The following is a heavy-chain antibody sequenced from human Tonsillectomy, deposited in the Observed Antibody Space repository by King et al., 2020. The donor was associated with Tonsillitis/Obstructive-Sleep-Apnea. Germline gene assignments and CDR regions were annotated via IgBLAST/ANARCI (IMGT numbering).Heavy chain of an antibody. CDR1: GFTFSSYE. CDR2: ISSSGSTI. Sequence: VQLVESGGGLVQPGGSLRLSCAASGFTFSSYEMNWVRQAPGKGLEWVSYISSSGSTIYYADSVKGRFTISRDNAKNSLYLQMNSLRAEDTAVYYCARSLRGGHCSSTSCYPASPGILYWGQGTLVTVSS. V-gene: IGHV3-48*03. J-gene: IGHJ4*02. CDR3: ARSLRGGHCSSTSCYPASPGILY. D-gene: IGHD2-2*01.